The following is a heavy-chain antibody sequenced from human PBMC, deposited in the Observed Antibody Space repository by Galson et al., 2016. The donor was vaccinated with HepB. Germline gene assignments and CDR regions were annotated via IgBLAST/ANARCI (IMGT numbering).Heavy chain of an antibody. V-gene: IGHV3-48*03. Sequence: SLRLSCAASGLTFSNYEMSWVRQAPGKGLEWVSYISVSGNSKYYAGSVKGRFTLSRDNAKNSLYLQMDSLRTEDTAVYYCAGGPPTGDGGGWYGMVFDTWGQGTLVTVSS. CDR3: AGGPPTGDGGGWYGMVFDT. D-gene: IGHD6-19*01. CDR2: ISVSGNSK. J-gene: IGHJ4*02. CDR1: GLTFSNYE.